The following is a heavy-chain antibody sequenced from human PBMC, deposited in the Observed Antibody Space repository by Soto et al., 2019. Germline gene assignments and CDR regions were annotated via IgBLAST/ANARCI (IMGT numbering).Heavy chain of an antibody. D-gene: IGHD3-22*01. J-gene: IGHJ4*02. Sequence: QVQLVQSGAEVKKPGSSVKVSCKASGGTFSSYTISWVRQAPGQGLEWMGRIIPILGISNYAQKFQGRVTITADKSTSTAYMELSSLRSEDTAVYYCARGYDSSCYYRAGRSGYWGQGTLVTVSS. CDR2: IIPILGIS. CDR1: GGTFSSYT. CDR3: ARGYDSSCYYRAGRSGY. V-gene: IGHV1-69*02.